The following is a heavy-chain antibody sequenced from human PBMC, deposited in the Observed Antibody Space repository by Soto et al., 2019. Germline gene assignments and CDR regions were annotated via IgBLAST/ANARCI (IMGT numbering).Heavy chain of an antibody. CDR2: IIPLFGTT. CDR1: GGTFSTYP. V-gene: IGHV1-69*01. D-gene: IGHD6-13*01. CDR3: ARGATHGSSWYFWFDP. Sequence: QVQLVQSGAEVRMPGSSVKVSCKASGGTFSTYPINWVRQAPGQGLEWMGGIIPLFGTTNYAQKFNGRVTITADESTSTAYMELSSLRAEDAAVYYCARGATHGSSWYFWFDPWGQGTLVTVSS. J-gene: IGHJ5*02.